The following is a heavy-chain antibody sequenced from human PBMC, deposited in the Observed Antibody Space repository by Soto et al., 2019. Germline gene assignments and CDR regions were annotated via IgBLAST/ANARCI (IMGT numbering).Heavy chain of an antibody. CDR2: IKQDGSEN. Sequence: DVRLVVSGGGLVQPGGSLRLSCAASSFTFSSYWLSWVRQGPGKGLEWVATIKQDGSENYYVDSVKGRFTISRDNAKNSLYLQMSSLRADDTAVYYCARDGPFISVAAPAFQYAMDVWGQGTTVTVS. V-gene: IGHV3-7*03. J-gene: IGHJ6*02. CDR3: ARDGPFISVAAPAFQYAMDV. CDR1: SFTFSSYW. D-gene: IGHD6-19*01.